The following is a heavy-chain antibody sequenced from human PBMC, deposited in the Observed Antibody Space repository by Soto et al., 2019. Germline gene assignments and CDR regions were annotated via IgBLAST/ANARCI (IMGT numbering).Heavy chain of an antibody. CDR3: ARVPSVVTPGNDYFGVDV. CDR1: GYSFTYYW. V-gene: IGHV5-51*01. D-gene: IGHD2-2*01. Sequence: EVRLAQSGGEVKKPGESLKIPCKGSGYSFTYYWIAWVRQRPGKDLEWMGIIYPNDADTRYNPSFQGQVTISADKSXXTXXLQWTSLKTSDTAMYYCARVPSVVTPGNDYFGVDVWGQGTTVIVSS. J-gene: IGHJ6*02. CDR2: IYPNDADT.